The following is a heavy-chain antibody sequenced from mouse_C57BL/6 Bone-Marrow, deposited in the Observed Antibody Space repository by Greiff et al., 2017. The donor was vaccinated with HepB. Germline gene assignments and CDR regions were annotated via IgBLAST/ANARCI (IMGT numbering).Heavy chain of an antibody. Sequence: VVRPGASVTLSCKASGYTFTDYEMHWVKQTPVHGLEWIGAIDPETGGTAYNQKFKGKAILTADKSSSTASMELRSLTSEDSAVYYCTRSVITTYWGQGTTLTVSS. CDR1: GYTFTDYE. CDR2: IDPETGGT. CDR3: TRSVITTY. V-gene: IGHV1-15*01. D-gene: IGHD1-1*01. J-gene: IGHJ2*01.